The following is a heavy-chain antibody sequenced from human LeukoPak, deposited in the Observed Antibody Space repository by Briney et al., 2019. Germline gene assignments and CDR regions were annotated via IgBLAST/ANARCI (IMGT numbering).Heavy chain of an antibody. J-gene: IGHJ5*02. D-gene: IGHD2-2*01. CDR1: GGSISSGDYH. Sequence: SETLSLTCTVSGGSISSGDYHWSWIRQPPGKGLEWIGYIYHSGSTYYNPSLKSRVTISVDRSKNQFSLKLSSVTAADTAVYYCARGEIVPAANWFDPWGQGTLVTVSS. CDR2: IYHSGST. V-gene: IGHV4-30-2*01. CDR3: ARGEIVPAANWFDP.